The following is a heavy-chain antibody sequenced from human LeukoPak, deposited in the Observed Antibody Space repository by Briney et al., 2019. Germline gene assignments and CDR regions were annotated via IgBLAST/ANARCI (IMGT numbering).Heavy chain of an antibody. CDR3: AKGVCSGGSCYQPPFDY. Sequence: PGGSLRLSCAASGFTFSSYAMSWVRQAPGKGLEWVSAISGSGGSTYYADSVKGRFTISRDNSKNTVYPQMNSLIAEDTAVYSCAKGVCSGGSCYQPPFDYWGQGTLVTVSS. D-gene: IGHD2-15*01. V-gene: IGHV3-23*01. J-gene: IGHJ4*02. CDR1: GFTFSSYA. CDR2: ISGSGGST.